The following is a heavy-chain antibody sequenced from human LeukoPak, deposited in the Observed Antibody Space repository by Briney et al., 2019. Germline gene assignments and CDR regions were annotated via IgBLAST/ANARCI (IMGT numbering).Heavy chain of an antibody. V-gene: IGHV1-18*01. CDR3: ARSRGDYYDSSGYYFIDY. D-gene: IGHD3-22*01. CDR1: GYTFTSYG. J-gene: IGHJ4*02. Sequence: ASVKVSCKASGYTFTSYGISWVRQAPGQGLEWMGWISAYNGNTNYAQKLQGGVTMTTDTSTSTAYMELRSLRSDDTAVYYCARSRGDYYDSSGYYFIDYWGQGTLVTVSS. CDR2: ISAYNGNT.